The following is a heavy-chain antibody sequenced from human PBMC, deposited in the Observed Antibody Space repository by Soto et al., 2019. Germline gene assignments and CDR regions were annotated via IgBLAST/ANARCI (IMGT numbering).Heavy chain of an antibody. J-gene: IGHJ5*02. CDR1: GFSFSSYA. V-gene: IGHV3-23*01. CDR2: ISDGGGST. D-gene: IGHD2-21*02. Sequence: GGSLRLSCAASGFSFSSYAMSCLRQAPGKGLEWVSSISDGGGSTNYADSVRGRFTIARDRTKNTLYLHMISLRAEDTAVYYCAKEYCGAHCAPDLWGQGALVTVSS. CDR3: AKEYCGAHCAPDL.